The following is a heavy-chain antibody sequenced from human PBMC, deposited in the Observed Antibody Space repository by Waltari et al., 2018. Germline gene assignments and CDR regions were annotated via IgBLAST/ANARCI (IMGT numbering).Heavy chain of an antibody. J-gene: IGHJ3*02. CDR1: GYTFTGYY. Sequence: QVQLVQSGAEVKKPGASVKVSCKAYGYTFTGYYMHWVRQAPGQGLEWMGRNNPNSGGTNYAQKFQGRVTMTSDTSISTAYMELSRLRSDDTAVYYCARAHYYCSGPRALDIWGQGTMVTVSS. CDR3: ARAHYYCSGPRALDI. CDR2: NNPNSGGT. D-gene: IGHD3-10*01. V-gene: IGHV1-2*06.